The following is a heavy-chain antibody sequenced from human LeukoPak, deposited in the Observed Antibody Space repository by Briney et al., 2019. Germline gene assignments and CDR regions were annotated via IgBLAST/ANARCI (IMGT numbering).Heavy chain of an antibody. CDR2: ISAYNGNT. CDR3: ARGQMVDGVY. D-gene: IGHD2-8*01. V-gene: IGHV1-18*03. J-gene: IGHJ4*02. Sequence: GAAVKVSCTASGYTFTSYGISWVRQAPGQGLEWMGWISAYNGNTNYAQKLQGRVTMTTDTSTSTAYMELRSVRSDDVAVYCWARGQMVDGVYWGQGTLVTVSS. CDR1: GYTFTSYG.